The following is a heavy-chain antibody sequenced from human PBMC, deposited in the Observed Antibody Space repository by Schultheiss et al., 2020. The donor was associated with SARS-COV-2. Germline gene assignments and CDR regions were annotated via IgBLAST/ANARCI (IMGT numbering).Heavy chain of an antibody. J-gene: IGHJ4*02. Sequence: SETLSLTCTVSGGSISSYYWSWIRQPPGKGLEWIGYIYYSGSTNYNPSLKSRVTISVDTSKNQFSLKLSSVTAADTAVYYCAKELNYYDSSGPLDYWGQGTLVTVSS. V-gene: IGHV4-59*01. CDR2: IYYSGST. D-gene: IGHD3-22*01. CDR1: GGSISSYY. CDR3: AKELNYYDSSGPLDY.